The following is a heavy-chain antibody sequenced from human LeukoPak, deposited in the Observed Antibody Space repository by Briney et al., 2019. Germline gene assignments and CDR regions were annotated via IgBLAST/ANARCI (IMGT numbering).Heavy chain of an antibody. CDR2: MSPNSGNT. Sequence: ASVKVSCKASGYTFTSYDINWVRQATGQGLEWMGWMSPNSGNTGYAQKFQGRVTMTRNTSISTAYMELSSLRSEDTAVYYCARLKSFGTPIFDPWGQGTLVTVSS. V-gene: IGHV1-8*01. CDR3: ARLKSFGTPIFDP. CDR1: GYTFTSYD. D-gene: IGHD1-1*01. J-gene: IGHJ5*02.